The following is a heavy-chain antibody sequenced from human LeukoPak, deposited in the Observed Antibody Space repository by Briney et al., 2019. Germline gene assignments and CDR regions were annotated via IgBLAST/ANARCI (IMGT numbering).Heavy chain of an antibody. CDR1: GDSISSGDYY. J-gene: IGHJ5*02. D-gene: IGHD3-3*01. V-gene: IGHV4-30-4*01. Sequence: PSQTLSLTCTVSGDSISSGDYYWSWIRQPPGKGLEWIGYIYYSGSTYYNPSLKSRVTISVDTSKNQFSLKLSSVTAADTAVYYCARTATSDSNYDFWSGYYTLANWFDPWGQGTLVTVSS. CDR3: ARTATSDSNYDFWSGYYTLANWFDP. CDR2: IYYSGST.